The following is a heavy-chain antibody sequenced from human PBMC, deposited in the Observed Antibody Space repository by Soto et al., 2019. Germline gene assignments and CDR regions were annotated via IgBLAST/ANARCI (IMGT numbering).Heavy chain of an antibody. CDR2: ISSSSSTI. CDR3: AREFVSPITMIVVVITPYYYYYGMDV. D-gene: IGHD3-22*01. Sequence: GGSLRLSCAASGFTFSSYSMNWVRQAPGKGLEWVSYISSSSSTIYYADSVKGRFTISRDNAKNSLYLQMNSLRDEDTAVYYCAREFVSPITMIVVVITPYYYYYGMDVWGQGTTVTVSS. CDR1: GFTFSSYS. J-gene: IGHJ6*02. V-gene: IGHV3-48*02.